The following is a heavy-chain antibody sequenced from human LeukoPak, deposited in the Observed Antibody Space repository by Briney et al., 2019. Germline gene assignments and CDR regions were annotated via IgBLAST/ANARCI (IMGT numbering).Heavy chain of an antibody. CDR3: ARAPPYHDFWSGPHRYSYYMDV. J-gene: IGHJ6*03. D-gene: IGHD3-3*01. CDR2: IYYSGGT. CDR1: GGSISSYF. Sequence: PSETLSLTCTVSGGSISSYFWGWIRQPPGRGLEWIGYIYYSGGTNYNPSLKSRVTMSVDTSKNQFSLKLSSVTAADTAVYYCARAPPYHDFWSGPHRYSYYMDVLGKGTTVTVSS. V-gene: IGHV4-59*01.